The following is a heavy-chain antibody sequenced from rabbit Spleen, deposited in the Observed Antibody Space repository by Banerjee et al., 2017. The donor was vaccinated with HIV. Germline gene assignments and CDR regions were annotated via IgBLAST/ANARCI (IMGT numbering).Heavy chain of an antibody. CDR3: ARGEHFSVGFSAFAIYLDL. CDR1: GFSFSDRDV. CDR2: IDSGSSGFT. V-gene: IGHV1S45*01. D-gene: IGHD6-1*01. J-gene: IGHJ4*01. Sequence: QEQLVESGGGLVKPEGSLTLSCKASGFSFSDRDVMCWVRQAPGKGLEWIACIDSGSSGFTYFATWAKGRFTISKTSSTTVTLQMTSLTDADTATYFCARGEHFSVGFSAFAIYLDLWGPGTLVTVS.